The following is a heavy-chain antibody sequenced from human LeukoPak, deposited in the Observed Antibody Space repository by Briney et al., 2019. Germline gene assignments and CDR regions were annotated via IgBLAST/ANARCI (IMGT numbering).Heavy chain of an antibody. D-gene: IGHD2-21*01. CDR2: IYYSGST. CDR1: GGSISSSSYY. CDR3: ARSRGEFDY. J-gene: IGHJ4*02. Sequence: SETLSLTCTVSGGSISSSSYYWGWIRQPPGKGLEWIGSIYYSGSTYYNPSLKSRVTISVDTSKNQFSLKLSSVTAADTAVHYCARSRGEFDYWGQGTLVTVSS. V-gene: IGHV4-39*07.